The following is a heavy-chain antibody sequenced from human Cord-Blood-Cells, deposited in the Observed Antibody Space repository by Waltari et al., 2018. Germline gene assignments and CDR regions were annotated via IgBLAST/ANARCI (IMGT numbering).Heavy chain of an antibody. CDR2: IRSKANSYAT. CDR3: TRRDGANSYDY. D-gene: IGHD1-7*01. Sequence: EVELVESVGGLVQPVGALNLSGSASGFTCGGSAMPWFRLASGKGLEWVGRIRSKANSYATAYAASVKGRFTISRDDSKNTAYLQMNSLKTEDTAVYYCTRRDGANSYDYWGQGTLVTVSS. V-gene: IGHV3-73*02. J-gene: IGHJ4*02. CDR1: GFTCGGSA.